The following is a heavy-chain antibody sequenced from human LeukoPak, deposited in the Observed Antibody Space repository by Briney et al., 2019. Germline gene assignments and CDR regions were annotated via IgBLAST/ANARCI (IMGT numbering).Heavy chain of an antibody. CDR3: ARAAGDPWNWFDP. D-gene: IGHD7-27*01. J-gene: IGHJ5*02. V-gene: IGHV4-61*01. Sequence: SETLSLTCTVSGGSVSSGSYYWSWIRQPPGKGLEWIGYIYYSGSTNYNPSLKSRVTISVDTSKNQFSLKLSSVTAADTAVYYCARAAGDPWNWFDPWGQGTLVTVSS. CDR2: IYYSGST. CDR1: GGSVSSGSYY.